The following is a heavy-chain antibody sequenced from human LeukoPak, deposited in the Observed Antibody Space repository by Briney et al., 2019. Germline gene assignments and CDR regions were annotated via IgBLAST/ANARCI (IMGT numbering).Heavy chain of an antibody. V-gene: IGHV4-61*08. Sequence: PSGTLSLTCAVSGGSVSSSGYYWSWIRQPPGKGLEWIAYIYYTGRTNYNPSLKSRVTISLDTSNSQFSLKLSSVTAADTAVYYCARRIESLYYFDYWGQGTLVTVPS. CDR2: IYYTGRT. D-gene: IGHD2-8*01. CDR3: ARRIESLYYFDY. J-gene: IGHJ4*02. CDR1: GGSVSSSGYY.